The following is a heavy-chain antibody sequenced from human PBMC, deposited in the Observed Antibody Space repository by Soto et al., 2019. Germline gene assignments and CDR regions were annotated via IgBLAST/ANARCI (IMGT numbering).Heavy chain of an antibody. CDR2: IRSKPNTDAT. CDR3: TRHVDCSGGSCYSGYYYYMDV. V-gene: IGHV3-73*01. CDR1: GFTFSDSA. J-gene: IGHJ6*03. Sequence: EVQLVESGGGLVQPGGSLKLSCAASGFTFSDSAMHWVRQASGKGLEWVGRIRSKPNTDATAYAASVKRRFTISRDDSKNTAYLQMNSLKTEDTAVYYCTRHVDCSGGSCYSGYYYYMDVWGKGTTVTVSS. D-gene: IGHD2-15*01.